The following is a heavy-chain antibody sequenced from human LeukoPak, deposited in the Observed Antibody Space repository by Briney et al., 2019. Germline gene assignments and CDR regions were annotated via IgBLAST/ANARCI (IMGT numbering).Heavy chain of an antibody. J-gene: IGHJ4*02. CDR2: IIPILGIA. Sequence: GASVKVSCKASGGTFSSYAISWVRQAPGRGLEWMGRIIPILGIANYAQKFQGRVTITADKSTSTAYMELSSLRSEDTAVYYCARSPDYYDSSGYRDYWGQGTLVTVSS. V-gene: IGHV1-69*04. CDR3: ARSPDYYDSSGYRDY. CDR1: GGTFSSYA. D-gene: IGHD3-22*01.